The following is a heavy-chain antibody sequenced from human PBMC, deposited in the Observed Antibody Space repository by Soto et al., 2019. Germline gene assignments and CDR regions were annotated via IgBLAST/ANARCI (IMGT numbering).Heavy chain of an antibody. J-gene: IGHJ4*02. V-gene: IGHV4-4*07. Sequence: SETLSLTCTVSGGSISSYYWSWIRQPAGKGLEWIGRIYTSGSTNYNPSLKSRVTMSVDTSKNQFSLKLSSVTAADAAVYYCARDFGCYYDSSGCYFDYWGQGTLVTVSS. CDR3: ARDFGCYYDSSGCYFDY. CDR1: GGSISSYY. D-gene: IGHD3-22*01. CDR2: IYTSGST.